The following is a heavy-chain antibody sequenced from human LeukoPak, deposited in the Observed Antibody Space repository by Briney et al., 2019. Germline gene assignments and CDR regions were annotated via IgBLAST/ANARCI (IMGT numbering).Heavy chain of an antibody. Sequence: ASVKVSCKASGYTFTGYYMHWVRQAPGQGLEWMGRINPNSGGTNYAQKFQGRVTMTRDTSISTAYMGLSRLRSDDTAVYYCARVLSVTFGGGHWFDPWGQGTLVTVSS. D-gene: IGHD3-16*01. J-gene: IGHJ5*02. V-gene: IGHV1-2*06. CDR2: INPNSGGT. CDR1: GYTFTGYY. CDR3: ARVLSVTFGGGHWFDP.